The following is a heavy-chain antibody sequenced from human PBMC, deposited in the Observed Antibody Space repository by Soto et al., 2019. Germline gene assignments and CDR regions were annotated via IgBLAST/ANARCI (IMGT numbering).Heavy chain of an antibody. CDR1: GFTFSSYA. J-gene: IGHJ4*02. V-gene: IGHV3-23*01. CDR3: AKGLVETKTIFGVVIMSEYYFDY. D-gene: IGHD3-3*01. CDR2: ISGSGGST. Sequence: GGSLRLSCAASGFTFSSYAMSWVRQAPGKGLEWVSAISGSGGSTYYADSVKGRFTISRDNSKNTLYLQMNSLRAEDTVVYYCAKGLVETKTIFGVVIMSEYYFDYWGQGTLVTVSS.